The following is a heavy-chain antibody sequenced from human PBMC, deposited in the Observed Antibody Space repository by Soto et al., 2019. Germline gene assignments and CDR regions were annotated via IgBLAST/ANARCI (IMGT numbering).Heavy chain of an antibody. CDR2: IIPIFGTA. V-gene: IGHV1-69*13. D-gene: IGHD6-19*01. CDR3: ARSRAGEGNSSGFYGMDV. CDR1: GGTFSSYA. Sequence: SVKVSCKASGGTFSSYAISWVRQAPGQGLEWMGGIIPIFGTANYAQKFQGRVTITADESTSTAYMELSSLRSEETAVYYCARSRAGEGNSSGFYGMDVWGQGTTVTVSS. J-gene: IGHJ6*02.